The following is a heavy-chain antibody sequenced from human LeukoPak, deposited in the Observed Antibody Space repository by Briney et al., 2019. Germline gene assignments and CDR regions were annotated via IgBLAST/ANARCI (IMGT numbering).Heavy chain of an antibody. D-gene: IGHD6-13*01. V-gene: IGHV3-53*01. CDR3: ARDRPPAAAAPDY. J-gene: IGHJ4*02. CDR1: GFTVSSNY. CDR2: IYSGGST. Sequence: GGSLRLSCAASGFTVSSNYMSWVRQAPGKGLEWVSVIYSGGSTYYADSVKGRFTISRDNSKNTLYLQMNSLRAEDTAVYYCARDRPPAAAAPDYWGQGTLVTVSS.